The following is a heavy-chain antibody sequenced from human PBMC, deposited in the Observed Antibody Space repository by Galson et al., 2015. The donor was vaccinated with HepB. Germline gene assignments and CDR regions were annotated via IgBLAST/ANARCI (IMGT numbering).Heavy chain of an antibody. D-gene: IGHD3-3*01. CDR3: ARDYYTTAAMAYYYYYGMDV. Sequence: SVKVSCKASGYTFTSYGISWVRQAPGQGLEWMGWIGAYNGNTNYAQKLQGRVTMTTDTSTSTAYMELRSLRSDDTAVYYCARDYYTTAAMAYYYYYGMDVWGQGTTVTVSS. V-gene: IGHV1-18*04. CDR1: GYTFTSYG. CDR2: IGAYNGNT. J-gene: IGHJ6*02.